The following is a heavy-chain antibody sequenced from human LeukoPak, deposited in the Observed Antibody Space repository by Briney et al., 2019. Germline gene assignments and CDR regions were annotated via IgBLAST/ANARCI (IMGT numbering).Heavy chain of an antibody. Sequence: PSETLSLTCTVSGGSISSGGYYWSWIRQPPGKGLEWIGYIYHSGSTYYNPSLKSRVTISVDTSKNQFSLKLSSVTAADTAVYYCARDQLLWFGELFGWFDPWGQGTLVTVSS. CDR3: ARDQLLWFGELFGWFDP. D-gene: IGHD3-10*01. V-gene: IGHV4-30-2*01. CDR2: IYHSGST. J-gene: IGHJ5*02. CDR1: GGSISSGGYY.